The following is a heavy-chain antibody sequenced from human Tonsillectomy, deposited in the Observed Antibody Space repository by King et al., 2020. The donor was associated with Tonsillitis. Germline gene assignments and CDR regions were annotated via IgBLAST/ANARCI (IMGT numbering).Heavy chain of an antibody. V-gene: IGHV4-31*03. CDR3: ARGGSHYGLDV. J-gene: IGHJ6*02. D-gene: IGHD1-26*01. Sequence: QLQEAGPGLGKASQTLSLTCTVPGGSISRDCYFWSWIRQPPGKGLGGIGYIYFSGETYYNPFLQSRVIISVETSKNQFSPKRNSVTAAATAVYYCARGGSHYGLDVWGQGTTVIVSS. CDR2: IYFSGET. CDR1: GGSISRDCYF.